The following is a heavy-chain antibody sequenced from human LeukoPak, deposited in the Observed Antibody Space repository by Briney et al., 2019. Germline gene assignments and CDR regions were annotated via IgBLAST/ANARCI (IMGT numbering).Heavy chain of an antibody. V-gene: IGHV3-30-3*01. CDR1: GFTFSSYA. CDR3: ARVYDFWSGYFSY. D-gene: IGHD3-3*01. Sequence: GGSLRLSCAASGFTFSSYAMHWVRQAPGKGLEWVAVISYDGSNKYYADSVKGRFTISRDKSKNTLYLQMNSLRAEDTAVYYCARVYDFWSGYFSYWGQGTLVTVSS. CDR2: ISYDGSNK. J-gene: IGHJ4*02.